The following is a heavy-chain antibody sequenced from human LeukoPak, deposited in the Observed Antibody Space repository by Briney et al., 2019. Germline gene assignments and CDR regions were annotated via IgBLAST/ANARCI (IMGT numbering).Heavy chain of an antibody. Sequence: ASVKVSCKASGGTFSSYAISWVRQATGQGLEWMGWMNPNSGNTGYAQKFQGRVTITRNTSISTAYMELSSLRSEDTAVYYCARVGRDGYNFDYWGQGTLVTVSS. CDR3: ARVGRDGYNFDY. CDR1: GGTFSSYA. D-gene: IGHD5-24*01. J-gene: IGHJ4*02. V-gene: IGHV1-8*03. CDR2: MNPNSGNT.